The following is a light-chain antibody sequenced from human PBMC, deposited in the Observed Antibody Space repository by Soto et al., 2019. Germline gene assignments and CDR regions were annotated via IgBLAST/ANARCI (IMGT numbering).Light chain of an antibody. Sequence: QSVLTQPASVSGSPGQSITISCTGTSSDVGAYNYDSWYQQYPGEAPKVIIYDVSHRPAGVSNRFSGSKSGNTASLTISCLQTQDEADYHCSSYTSATTYVFGTGTKVTVL. V-gene: IGLV2-14*01. CDR1: SSDVGAYNY. CDR3: SSYTSATTYV. J-gene: IGLJ1*01. CDR2: DVS.